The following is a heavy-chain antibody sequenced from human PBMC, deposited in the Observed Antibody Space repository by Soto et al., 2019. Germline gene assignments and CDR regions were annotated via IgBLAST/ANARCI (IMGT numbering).Heavy chain of an antibody. CDR3: ARALRFLEWLYDH. Sequence: QVQLVQSGAEVKKPGASVKVSCKASGYTFTSYAMHWVRQAPGQRLEWMGWINAGNGNTKYSQKFQGRVTITRDTSASTSYMELSSLRSEDTAVYDCARALRFLEWLYDHWGQGTLVPVSS. J-gene: IGHJ4*02. D-gene: IGHD3-3*01. V-gene: IGHV1-3*01. CDR1: GYTFTSYA. CDR2: INAGNGNT.